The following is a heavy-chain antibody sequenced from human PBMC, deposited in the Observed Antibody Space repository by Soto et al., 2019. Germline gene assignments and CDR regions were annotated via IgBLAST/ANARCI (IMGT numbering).Heavy chain of an antibody. CDR3: ASHPRGYCSGGSCYLGGAFDI. CDR2: ISSSSSYI. D-gene: IGHD2-15*01. J-gene: IGHJ3*02. CDR1: GFTFSSYS. V-gene: IGHV3-21*01. Sequence: EVQLVESGGGLVKPGGSLRLSCAASGFTFSSYSMNWVRQAPGKGLEWVSSISSSSSYIYYADSVKGRFTISRDNAKNSLYLQMNSLRAEDTAVYYCASHPRGYCSGGSCYLGGAFDIWGQGTMVTVSS.